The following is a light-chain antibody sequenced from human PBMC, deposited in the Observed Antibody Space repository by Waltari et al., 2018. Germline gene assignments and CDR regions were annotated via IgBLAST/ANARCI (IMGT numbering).Light chain of an antibody. CDR1: QSLVYSNGDTY. CDR2: HLS. V-gene: IGKV2-30*01. CDR3: GPRTHLPSI. J-gene: IGKJ2*01. Sequence: DVVMTQSPLTLAITPGQPASISCRSSQSLVYSNGDTYLSWYQQKPGLPPRRLICHLSRQDSGVPSGFSGSPSGTDFTLKISSVEAEDVGVYYCGPRTHLPSIFGQGT.